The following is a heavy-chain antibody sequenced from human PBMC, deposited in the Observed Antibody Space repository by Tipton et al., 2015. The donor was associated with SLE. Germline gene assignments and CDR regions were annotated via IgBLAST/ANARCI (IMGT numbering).Heavy chain of an antibody. D-gene: IGHD1-7*01. J-gene: IGHJ4*02. CDR3: ARDSDWKYAIDH. V-gene: IGHV4-39*07. CDR2: IDHSGST. CDR1: GGSISSSSYY. Sequence: TLSLTCTVSGGSISSSSYYWDWIRQPPGKGLEWIGGIDHSGSTYYYPSLKSRVTILVDTSKNQFSLKLSSVTAADTAVYYCARDSDWKYAIDHWGQGTLVTVSS.